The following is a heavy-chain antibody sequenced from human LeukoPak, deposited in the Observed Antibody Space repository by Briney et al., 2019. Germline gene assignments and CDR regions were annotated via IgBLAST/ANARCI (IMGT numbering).Heavy chain of an antibody. V-gene: IGHV1-24*01. J-gene: IGHJ4*02. CDR3: ATVGQLPAPFDY. Sequence: ASVKVSCKASGYTFTSYYMHWVRQAPGKGLEWMGGFDPEDGETNYAQKFQGRVTMTEDTSTDTAYMELSSLRSEDTAVYYCATVGQLPAPFDYWGQGTLVTVSS. CDR2: FDPEDGET. CDR1: GYTFTSYY. D-gene: IGHD6-6*01.